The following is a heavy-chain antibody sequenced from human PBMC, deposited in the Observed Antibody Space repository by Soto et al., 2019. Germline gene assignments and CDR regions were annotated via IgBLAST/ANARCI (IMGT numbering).Heavy chain of an antibody. CDR3: ARALYSSGWPYYYGMDV. CDR1: GYTFTSYG. V-gene: IGHV1-69*13. J-gene: IGHJ6*02. CDR2: IIPYLGTA. D-gene: IGHD6-19*01. Sequence: ASVKVSCKASGYTFTSYGISWVRQAPGQGLEWMGGIIPYLGTANYAQKFQGRVTITADESTSTAYMELSSLRSEDTAVYYCARALYSSGWPYYYGMDVWGQGTTVTVSS.